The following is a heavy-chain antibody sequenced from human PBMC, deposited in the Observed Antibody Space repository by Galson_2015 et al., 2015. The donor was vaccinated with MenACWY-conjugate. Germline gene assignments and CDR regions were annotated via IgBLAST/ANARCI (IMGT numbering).Heavy chain of an antibody. CDR2: ISSSSSYI. Sequence: SLRLSCAASGFTFSSYSMNWVRQAPGKGLEWVSSISSSSSYIYYADSVTGRFTISRDNAKNSLYLQMNSLRAEDTAVYYCARDRLMTPGTTSYWGRGTLSPSPQ. D-gene: IGHD1-1*01. CDR3: ARDRLMTPGTTSY. CDR1: GFTFSSYS. J-gene: IGHJ4*02. V-gene: IGHV3-21*01.